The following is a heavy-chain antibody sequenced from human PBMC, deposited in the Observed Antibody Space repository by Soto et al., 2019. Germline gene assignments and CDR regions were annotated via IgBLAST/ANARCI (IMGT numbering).Heavy chain of an antibody. CDR3: ARDIAEYSSSWYIFDY. V-gene: IGHV3-30-3*01. CDR1: EFTFSSYA. J-gene: IGHJ4*02. Sequence: GGSLRLSCAASEFTFSSYAMHWVRQAPGKGLEWVAVISYDGSNKYYADSVKGRFTISRDNSKNTLYLQMNSLRAEDTAVYYCARDIAEYSSSWYIFDYWGQGTLVTVSS. CDR2: ISYDGSNK. D-gene: IGHD6-13*01.